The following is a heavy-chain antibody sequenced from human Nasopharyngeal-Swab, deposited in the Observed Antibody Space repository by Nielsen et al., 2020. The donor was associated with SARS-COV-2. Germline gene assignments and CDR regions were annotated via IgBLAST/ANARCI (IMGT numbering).Heavy chain of an antibody. J-gene: IGHJ5*02. CDR1: GGSISSSSYY. V-gene: IGHV4-39*01. Sequence: SETLSLTCSVSGGSISSSSYYWGWIRHPPGKGLEWIGSIHYVGSTNYNPSLMSRVNISIDPSTNQFSLKRTSVTAADTAVYYCATMQGQTFDPWGQGTLVTVSS. CDR2: IHYVGST. D-gene: IGHD2-2*01. CDR3: ATMQGQTFDP.